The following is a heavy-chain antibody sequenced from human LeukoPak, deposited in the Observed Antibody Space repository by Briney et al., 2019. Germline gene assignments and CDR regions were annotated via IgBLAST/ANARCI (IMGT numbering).Heavy chain of an antibody. Sequence: GGSLRLSCASSGFTFTNYALHWVGQAPGKGLEWVAVISYDGTNKYYADSVKGRFTISRDNSKNTLSLQMNSLRAEDTALYYCAIGFVLGAAKIYFDYWGQGALVTVSS. V-gene: IGHV3-30-3*01. D-gene: IGHD2-21*02. CDR2: ISYDGTNK. J-gene: IGHJ4*02. CDR1: GFTFTNYA. CDR3: AIGFVLGAAKIYFDY.